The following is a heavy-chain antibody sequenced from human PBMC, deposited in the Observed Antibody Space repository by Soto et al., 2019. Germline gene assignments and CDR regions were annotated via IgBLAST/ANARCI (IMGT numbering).Heavy chain of an antibody. CDR3: ASGTDSMWGHFES. CDR2: ISFDGRNK. D-gene: IGHD1-26*01. V-gene: IGHV3-30*04. CDR1: GFSVNFYA. J-gene: IGHJ4*02. Sequence: QVQLVQSGGGVVQPGGSLRLSCAASGFSVNFYALHWVRQAPGKGLEWVAVISFDGRNKYFADSVRGRCTISKDNSTNTLYREMNPPRPEETAVYYCASGTDSMWGHFESWGQGILVTVSS.